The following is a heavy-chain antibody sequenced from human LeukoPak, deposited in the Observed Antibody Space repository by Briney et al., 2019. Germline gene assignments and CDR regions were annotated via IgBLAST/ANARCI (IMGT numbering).Heavy chain of an antibody. CDR3: ARWSLHSSGWYFDS. CDR2: IYYSGST. V-gene: IGHV4-59*01. J-gene: IGHJ4*02. Sequence: SETLSLTSTVSGDSINSFYWSWIRRPPGKGLEWIGYIYYSGSTNYNPSLKSRLTIAVDTSKNQFSLRLNSVTAADTAVYYCARWSLHSSGWYFDSWGQETLVTVSS. CDR1: GDSINSFY. D-gene: IGHD3-22*01.